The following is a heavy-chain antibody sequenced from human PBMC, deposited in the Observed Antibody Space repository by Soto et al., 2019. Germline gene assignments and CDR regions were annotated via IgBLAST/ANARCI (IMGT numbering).Heavy chain of an antibody. J-gene: IGHJ6*02. Sequence: QVQLQESGPGLVKPSQTLSLTCTVSGGSISSGGYYWSWIRQHPGKGLEWLGYIYYSGSTYYNPSRKSRVTISVDTSKNQFSLKLSSVTAADTAVYYCARARASYYYDSSGDDPYYYYGMDVWGQGTTVTVSS. V-gene: IGHV4-31*03. CDR2: IYYSGST. CDR1: GGSISSGGYY. D-gene: IGHD3-22*01. CDR3: ARARASYYYDSSGDDPYYYYGMDV.